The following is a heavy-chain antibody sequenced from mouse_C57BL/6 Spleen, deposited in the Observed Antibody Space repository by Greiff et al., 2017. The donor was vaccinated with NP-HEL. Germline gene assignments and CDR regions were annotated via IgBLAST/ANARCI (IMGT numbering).Heavy chain of an antibody. D-gene: IGHD3-2*01. CDR3: ARRGDSSDY. V-gene: IGHV5-12*01. CDR2: ISNGGGST. J-gene: IGHJ2*01. CDR1: GFTFSDYY. Sequence: DVQLVESGGGLVQPGGSLKLSCAASGFTFSDYYMYWVRQTPEKRLEWVAYISNGGGSTYYPDTVKGRFTISRDNAKNTLYLQMSRLKSEDTAMYYCARRGDSSDYWGQGTTLTVSS.